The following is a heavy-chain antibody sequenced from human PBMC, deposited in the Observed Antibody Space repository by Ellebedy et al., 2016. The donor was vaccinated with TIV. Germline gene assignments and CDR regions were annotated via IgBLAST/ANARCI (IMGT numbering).Heavy chain of an antibody. CDR1: GFTFSNYA. D-gene: IGHD4-23*01. J-gene: IGHJ3*01. CDR3: ARDPVDVGPAFDV. Sequence: PGGSLRLSCEASGFTFSNYAMCWVRQAPGMGLEWVSTINVYTTYYADSVKGRFTISRDNSKDTLFLQMNSLRAEDTAIYFCARDPVDVGPAFDVWGQGTMVTVSS. CDR2: INVYTT. V-gene: IGHV3-23*01.